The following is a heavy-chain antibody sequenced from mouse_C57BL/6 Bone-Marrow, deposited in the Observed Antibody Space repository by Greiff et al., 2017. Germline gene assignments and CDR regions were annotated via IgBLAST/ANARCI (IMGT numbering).Heavy chain of an antibody. J-gene: IGHJ3*01. CDR2: IYPRDGST. V-gene: IGHV1-85*01. Sequence: QVQLVQSGPELVKPGASVKMSCKASGYTFTSYGINWVKQRPGQGLEWIGWIYPRDGSTKYNEKFKGKATLTVDTSSSTADMELHSLTSEDSAVYVCSRSILLWSCAYGGRGTVVTVTA. CDR3: SRSILLWSCAY. D-gene: IGHD2-10*01. CDR1: GYTFTSYG.